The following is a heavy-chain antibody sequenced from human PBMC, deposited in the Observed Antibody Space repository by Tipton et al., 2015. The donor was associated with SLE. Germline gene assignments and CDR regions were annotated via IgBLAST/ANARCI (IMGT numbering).Heavy chain of an antibody. D-gene: IGHD2-8*01. CDR3: ARRCGKGLYL. CDR1: DDSISDFY. Sequence: TLSLTCTVSDDSISDFYWGWIRQPPGKGLEWIGYIYYIGNTNYNPSLKSRVSISVDTSKNQFSLRLRSVTAADTAVYYCARRCGKGLYLWGQGTLVTVSS. CDR2: IYYIGNT. V-gene: IGHV4-59*01. J-gene: IGHJ4*02.